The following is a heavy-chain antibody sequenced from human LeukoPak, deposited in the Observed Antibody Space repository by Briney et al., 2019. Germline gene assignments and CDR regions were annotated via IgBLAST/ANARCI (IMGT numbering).Heavy chain of an antibody. V-gene: IGHV3-23*01. CDR2: ISGSGGST. J-gene: IGHJ4*02. Sequence: GGSLRLSCAASGFTFSSYAMSWVRQAPGKGLEWVSAISGSGGSTYYADSVNGRFTISRDNSKNTLYLQMNSLRAEDTAVYYCAKLNSRYSTSFDYWGQGTLVTVSS. CDR1: GFTFSSYA. CDR3: AKLNSRYSTSFDY. D-gene: IGHD6-13*01.